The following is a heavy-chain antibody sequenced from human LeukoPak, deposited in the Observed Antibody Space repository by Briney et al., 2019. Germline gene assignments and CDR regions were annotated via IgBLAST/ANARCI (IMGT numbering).Heavy chain of an antibody. CDR3: ARELAGWSDY. J-gene: IGHJ4*02. CDR1: GFTFSSYA. Sequence: GGSLRLSCAASGFTFSSYAMHWVSQAPGKGLEWVAVISYDGSNKYYADSVKGRFTISRDNSKNTLYLQMNSLRAEDTAVYYCARELAGWSDYWGQGTLVTVSS. V-gene: IGHV3-30-3*01. CDR2: ISYDGSNK. D-gene: IGHD6-19*01.